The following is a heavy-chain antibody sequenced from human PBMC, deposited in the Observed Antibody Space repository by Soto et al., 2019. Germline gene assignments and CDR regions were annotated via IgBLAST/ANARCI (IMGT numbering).Heavy chain of an antibody. CDR1: GFTFSSYA. CDR2: ISGSGGST. Sequence: GGSLRLSCAASGFTFSSYAMTWVRQAAGKGLEWVSTISGSGGSTYYADSVKGRFTISRDNSKNTLYLQMNSLRAEDRAVYYCSGSSSWNYYNEYYYYYYMDVWGTGTTVTVSS. CDR3: SGSSSWNYYNEYYYYYYMDV. J-gene: IGHJ6*03. V-gene: IGHV3-23*01. D-gene: IGHD3-10*01.